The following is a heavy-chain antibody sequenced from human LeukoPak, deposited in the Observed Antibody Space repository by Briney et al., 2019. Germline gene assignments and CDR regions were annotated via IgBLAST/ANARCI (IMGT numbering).Heavy chain of an antibody. J-gene: IGHJ3*02. CDR1: GFTFSSYS. D-gene: IGHD4-17*01. CDR3: ARDKTTCDAFDI. V-gene: IGHV3-21*01. Sequence: GGSLRLSCAASGFTFSSYSMNWVRQAPGKGLEWVSSISSSSSYIYYADSVKGRFTISRDNAKNSLYLQMNSLRAEDTAVYYCARDKTTCDAFDIWGQGTMVTVSS. CDR2: ISSSSSYI.